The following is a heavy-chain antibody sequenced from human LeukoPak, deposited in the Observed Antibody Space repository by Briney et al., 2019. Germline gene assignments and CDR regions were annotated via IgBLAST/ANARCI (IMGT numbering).Heavy chain of an antibody. CDR2: IYYSGST. CDR3: ARGAVVVTAFHYYYYMDV. J-gene: IGHJ6*03. CDR1: GGSISSYY. Sequence: SGTLSLTCTVSGGSISSYYWSWIRQPPGKGLEWIGYIYYSGSTNYNPSLKSRVTISVDTSKNQFSLKLSSVTAADTAVYYCARGAVVVTAFHYYYYMDVWGKGTTVTVSS. D-gene: IGHD2-21*02. V-gene: IGHV4-59*01.